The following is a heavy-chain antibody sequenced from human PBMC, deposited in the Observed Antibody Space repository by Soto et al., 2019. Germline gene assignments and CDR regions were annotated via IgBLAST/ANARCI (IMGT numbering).Heavy chain of an antibody. V-gene: IGHV4-34*01. J-gene: IGHJ4*02. CDR3: ARLLGYCSGGSCYRSPYLEY. D-gene: IGHD2-15*01. Sequence: SETLSLTCAVYGGSFSGYYWSWIRQPPGKGLEWIGEINHSGSTNYNPSLKSRVTISVDTSKNQFSLKLSSVTAADTAVYYCARLLGYCSGGSCYRSPYLEYWGQGTLVPVS. CDR1: GGSFSGYY. CDR2: INHSGST.